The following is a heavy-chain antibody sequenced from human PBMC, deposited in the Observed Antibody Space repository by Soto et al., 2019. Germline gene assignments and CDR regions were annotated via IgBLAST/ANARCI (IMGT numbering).Heavy chain of an antibody. CDR3: KRTWLATRDFDY. CDR1: GFTFSSYS. D-gene: IGHD1-26*01. V-gene: IGHV3-21*01. J-gene: IGHJ4*02. CDR2: ISSSSGHI. Sequence: PGGSLRLSCAASGFTFSSYSMNWVRQAPGKGLEWVSSISSSSGHIYYADSLKGRFTISRDNAKNSLYLQMNSLRAEETAVYYCKRTWLATRDFDYWGQGTLVTVSS.